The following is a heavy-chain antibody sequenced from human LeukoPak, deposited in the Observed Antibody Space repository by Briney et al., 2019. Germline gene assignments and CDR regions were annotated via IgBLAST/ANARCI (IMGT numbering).Heavy chain of an antibody. CDR3: ARRAGAYSHPYDY. J-gene: IGHJ4*02. Sequence: GGSLRLSCAASGFIFSSYWMSWVRQAPGKGLEWVAILKQDGSEKYYVDSVKGRFTISRDNSKNTLYLQMNSLRAEDTAVYYCARRAGAYSHPYDYWGQGTPVTVSS. CDR2: LKQDGSEK. D-gene: IGHD4/OR15-4a*01. CDR1: GFIFSSYW. V-gene: IGHV3-7*03.